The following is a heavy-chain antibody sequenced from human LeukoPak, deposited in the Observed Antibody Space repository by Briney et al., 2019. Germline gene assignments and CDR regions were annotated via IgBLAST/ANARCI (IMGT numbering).Heavy chain of an antibody. CDR3: ARDGIVVVPAAGPPTRYYYMDV. D-gene: IGHD2-2*01. CDR1: GFTFSSYA. J-gene: IGHJ6*03. CDR2: ISYDGSNK. V-gene: IGHV3-30*01. Sequence: GRYLRLSCAASGFTFSSYAMHWVRQAPGKGLEWVAVISYDGSNKYYADSVKGRFTISRDNSKNTLYLQMNSLRAEDTAVYYCARDGIVVVPAAGPPTRYYYMDVWGKGTTVTVSS.